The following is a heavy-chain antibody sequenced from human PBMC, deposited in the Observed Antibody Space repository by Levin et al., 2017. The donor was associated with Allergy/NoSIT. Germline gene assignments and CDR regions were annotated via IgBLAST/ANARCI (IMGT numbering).Heavy chain of an antibody. CDR3: ARCSSGWYYFDY. V-gene: IGHV4-28*01. Sequence: KSSETLSLTCAVSGYSISSSNWWGWIRQPPGKGLEWIGYIYYSGSTYFNPSLKSRVTMSVDTSKNQLSLKLSSVTAVDTAVYYCARCSSGWYYFDYWGQGTLVTVSS. CDR1: GYSISSSNW. D-gene: IGHD6-19*01. CDR2: IYYSGST. J-gene: IGHJ4*02.